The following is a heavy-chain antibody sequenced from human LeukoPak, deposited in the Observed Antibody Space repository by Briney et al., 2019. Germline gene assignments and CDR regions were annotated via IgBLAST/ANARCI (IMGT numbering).Heavy chain of an antibody. CDR2: VYYSGST. J-gene: IGHJ4*02. CDR3: ARRGYSSGCYYFDY. Sequence: PPETPCLTCTVSGGSISSYYWNWIRQPPGKGLEWIGYVYYSGSTNYNPSLKIRVTISVDTSKNQFSLKLTSVTAADTAVYYCARRGYSSGCYYFDYWGQGTLVTVSS. D-gene: IGHD6-19*01. V-gene: IGHV4-59*08. CDR1: GGSISSYY.